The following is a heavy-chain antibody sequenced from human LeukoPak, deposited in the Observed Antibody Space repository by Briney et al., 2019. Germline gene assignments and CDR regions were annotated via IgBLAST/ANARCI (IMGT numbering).Heavy chain of an antibody. CDR3: ARKPNAVYWFDP. CDR2: IHYSGIT. D-gene: IGHD4/OR15-4a*01. V-gene: IGHV4-30-2*01. CDR1: GGSISSGGYS. Sequence: PSQTLSLTCAVSGGSISSGGYSWSWIRHPPGKGLEWIGYIHYSGITYYSPSLKSRVTLSVDTSKNQFSLRLSSVTAVDTAVYYCARKPNAVYWFDPWGQGTLVTVSS. J-gene: IGHJ5*02.